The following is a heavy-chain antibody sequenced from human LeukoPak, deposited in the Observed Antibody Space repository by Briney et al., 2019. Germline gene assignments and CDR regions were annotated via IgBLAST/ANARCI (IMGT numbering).Heavy chain of an antibody. CDR1: GYTFTSYG. J-gene: IGHJ5*02. V-gene: IGHV1-18*01. Sequence: ASVKVSCKASGYTFTSYGISWVRQAPGQGLEWMGWISAYNGNTNYAQKLQGRVTMTTVTSTSTAYMELRSLRSDDTAVYYCARDPWNGDYNWFDPWGQGTLVTVSS. CDR3: ARDPWNGDYNWFDP. CDR2: ISAYNGNT. D-gene: IGHD4-17*01.